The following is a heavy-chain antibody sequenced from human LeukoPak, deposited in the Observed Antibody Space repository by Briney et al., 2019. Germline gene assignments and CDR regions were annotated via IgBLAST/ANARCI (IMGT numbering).Heavy chain of an antibody. CDR1: GYTFTSYD. CDR2: MNPNSGNT. D-gene: IGHD6-19*01. J-gene: IGHJ5*02. V-gene: IGHV1-8*03. CDR3: ARGRYSTGWYEGFDP. Sequence: ASVKVSCKASGYTFTSYDINWVRQAIGQGLEWMGWMNPNSGNTGYAQKFQGRVTITRNTSVSTAYMELSSLRSEDTAVYYCARGRYSTGWYEGFDPWGQGTLVTVSS.